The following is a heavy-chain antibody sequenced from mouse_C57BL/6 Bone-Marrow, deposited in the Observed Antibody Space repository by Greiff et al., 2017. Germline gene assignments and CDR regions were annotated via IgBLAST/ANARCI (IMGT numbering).Heavy chain of an antibody. CDR1: GFSLTSYG. D-gene: IGHD2-4*01. J-gene: IGHJ2*01. Sequence: VQLQQSGPGLVQPSQSLSITCTVSGFSLTSYGVHWVRQSPGKGLEWLGVIWSGGSTDYNAAFISRLSISKDNSKSQVFFKMNSLQADDTAIYYCAGNGGRLRRGYFDYWGQGTTLTVSS. CDR3: AGNGGRLRRGYFDY. V-gene: IGHV2-2*01. CDR2: IWSGGST.